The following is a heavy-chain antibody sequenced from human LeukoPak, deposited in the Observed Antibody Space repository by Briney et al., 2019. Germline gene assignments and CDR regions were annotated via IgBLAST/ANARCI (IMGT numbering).Heavy chain of an antibody. D-gene: IGHD3-22*01. CDR1: GFTFSSYW. CDR2: IKQDGSEK. J-gene: IGHJ3*02. CDR3: ARPRAYYDSSGYLDAFDI. Sequence: GGSLRLSCAASGFTFSSYWMSWVRQAPGKGLEWVANIKQDGSEKYYVDSVKGRFTISRDNAKNSLYLQMNSLRAEDTAVYYCARPRAYYDSSGYLDAFDIWGQGTMVTVSS. V-gene: IGHV3-7*01.